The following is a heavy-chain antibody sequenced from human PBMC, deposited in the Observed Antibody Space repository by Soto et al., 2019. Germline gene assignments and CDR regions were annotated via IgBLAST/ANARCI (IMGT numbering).Heavy chain of an antibody. D-gene: IGHD3-22*01. CDR2: ISAYNGNT. CDR3: ARDHIPSYYYDSSGYYRPGY. Sequence: ASVKVSCKASGYTFTSYGISWVRQAPGQGLEWMGWISAYNGNTNYAQKLQGRVTMTTDKSTSTAYMELSSLRSEDTAVYYCARDHIPSYYYDSSGYYRPGYWGQGTLVTVSS. V-gene: IGHV1-18*01. J-gene: IGHJ4*02. CDR1: GYTFTSYG.